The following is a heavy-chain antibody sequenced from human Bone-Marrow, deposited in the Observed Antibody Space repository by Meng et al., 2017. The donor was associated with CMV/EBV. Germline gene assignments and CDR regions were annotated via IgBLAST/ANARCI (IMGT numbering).Heavy chain of an antibody. CDR3: ARSSENYYYYGMDV. CDR1: GFTLSSYW. CDR2: IKSDGSST. V-gene: IGHV3-74*01. D-gene: IGHD1-14*01. Sequence: GGSLRLSCAASGFTLSSYWMHWVRQAPGKGLMWVSRIKSDGSSTNYADSVKGRFTISRDNAKNSLYLQMNSLRAEDTAVYYCARSSENYYYYGMDVWGQGTTVTVSS. J-gene: IGHJ6*02.